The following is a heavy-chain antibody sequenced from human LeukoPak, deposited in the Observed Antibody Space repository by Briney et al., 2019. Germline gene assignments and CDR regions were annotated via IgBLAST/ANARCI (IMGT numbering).Heavy chain of an antibody. Sequence: KASETLSLTCAVYGVSFSGYYWSWIRQPPGKGLEWIGEINHSGSTNYNASLKSRVTISVDTSKNQFSLKLSSVTAADTAVYYCAREEDCSGGICYLGNAFDIWGQGTMVTVSS. D-gene: IGHD2-15*01. CDR3: AREEDCSGGICYLGNAFDI. CDR2: INHSGST. V-gene: IGHV4-34*01. J-gene: IGHJ3*02. CDR1: GVSFSGYY.